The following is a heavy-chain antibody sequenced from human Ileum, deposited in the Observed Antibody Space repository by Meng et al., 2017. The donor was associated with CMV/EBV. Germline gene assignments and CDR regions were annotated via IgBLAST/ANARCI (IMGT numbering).Heavy chain of an antibody. CDR2: VNPDGTTT. V-gene: IGHV3-74*01. CDR1: AFTLSPYW. Sequence: LRLSCAPFAFTLSPYWIHWVRQAPGGGLVWLSHVNPDGTTTTYADSVKGRFTISRDNAKNTLYLQMNSLRAEDTAVYYCVRSGGTLDYWGQGTLVTVSS. CDR3: VRSGGTLDY. J-gene: IGHJ4*02. D-gene: IGHD2-8*02.